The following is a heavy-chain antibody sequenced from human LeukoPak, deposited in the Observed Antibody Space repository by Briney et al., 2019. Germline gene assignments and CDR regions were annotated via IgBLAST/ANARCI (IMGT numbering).Heavy chain of an antibody. V-gene: IGHV3-7*01. J-gene: IGHJ4*02. CDR2: IKQDGSEK. CDR3: ASRYCSSTSCSPVIDY. D-gene: IGHD2-2*01. CDR1: GFTFSSYG. Sequence: GGSLRLSCAVSGFTFSSYGMHWVRQAPGKGLEWVANIKQDGSEKYYVDSVKGRFTISRDNAKNSLYLQMNSLRAEDTAVYYCASRYCSSTSCSPVIDYWGQGTLVTVSS.